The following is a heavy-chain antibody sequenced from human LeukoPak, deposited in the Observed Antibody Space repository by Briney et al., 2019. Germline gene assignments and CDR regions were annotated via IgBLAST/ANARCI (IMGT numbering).Heavy chain of an antibody. CDR2: VYSGGST. D-gene: IGHD1-26*01. V-gene: IGHV3-66*01. CDR3: ATADSGSYYSGFDC. J-gene: IGHJ4*02. Sequence: GGSLRLSCAASGFTFSSYWMHWVRQTPGKGLEWVSVVYSGGSTHYADSVKGRFTISRDNSKNTLYLHMNSLRAEDTAVYYCATADSGSYYSGFDCWGQGTLVTVSS. CDR1: GFTFSSYW.